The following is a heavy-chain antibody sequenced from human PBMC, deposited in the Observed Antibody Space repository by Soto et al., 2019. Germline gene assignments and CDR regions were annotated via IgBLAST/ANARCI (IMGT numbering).Heavy chain of an antibody. Sequence: EVQLVESGGGVVRPGGSLRLSCAASGFTFDDYGMSWVRQAPGKGLEWVSGINWNGGSTGYADSVKGRFTISRDNAKNSLYLQMNSLRAADTALYHCARDGYGDYGTDAFDIWGQGTMVTVSS. J-gene: IGHJ3*02. CDR3: ARDGYGDYGTDAFDI. V-gene: IGHV3-20*01. CDR2: INWNGGST. CDR1: GFTFDDYG. D-gene: IGHD4-17*01.